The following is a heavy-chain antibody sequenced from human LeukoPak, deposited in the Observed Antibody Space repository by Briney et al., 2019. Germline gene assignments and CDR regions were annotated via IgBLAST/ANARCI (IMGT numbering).Heavy chain of an antibody. CDR3: ARGTLTMVRGRTWAFDI. V-gene: IGHV1-18*01. D-gene: IGHD3-10*01. J-gene: IGHJ3*02. Sequence: ASVKVSCKASGYTFTSYGISWVRQAPGQGLEWMGWISAYNSNTNYAQKLQGRVTMTTDTSTSTAYMELRSLRSDDTAVYYCARGTLTMVRGRTWAFDIWGQGTMVTVSS. CDR1: GYTFTSYG. CDR2: ISAYNSNT.